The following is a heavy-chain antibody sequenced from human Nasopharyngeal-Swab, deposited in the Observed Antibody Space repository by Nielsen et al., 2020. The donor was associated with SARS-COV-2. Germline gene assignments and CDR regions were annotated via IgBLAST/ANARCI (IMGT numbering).Heavy chain of an antibody. CDR1: GFTVSSNY. D-gene: IGHD4-11*01. J-gene: IGHJ4*02. CDR3: AKGGLLYSSLSDY. CDR2: IYSGGST. Sequence: GESLKISCAASGFTVSSNYMSWVRQAPGKGLEWVSVIYSGGSTYYADSVKGRFTIFRDNSKNTLYLQMNSLRAEDTALYYCAKGGLLYSSLSDYWGQGTLVTVSS. V-gene: IGHV3-53*05.